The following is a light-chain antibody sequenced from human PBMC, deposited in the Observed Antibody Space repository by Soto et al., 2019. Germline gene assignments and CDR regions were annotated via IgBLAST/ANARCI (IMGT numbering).Light chain of an antibody. Sequence: QSALTQPASVSGSPGQSVSISCTGTSSDVGGYNYVSWYQQHPGKAPKLIISDVSNRPSGVSNRFSGSKSGNTASLTISGLQTEDEADYYCSSYTSSSTYVFGTGTKLIVL. CDR3: SSYTSSSTYV. CDR1: SSDVGGYNY. V-gene: IGLV2-14*01. CDR2: DVS. J-gene: IGLJ1*01.